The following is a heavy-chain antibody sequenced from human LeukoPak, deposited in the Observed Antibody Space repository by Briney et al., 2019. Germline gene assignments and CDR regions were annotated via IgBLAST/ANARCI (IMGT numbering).Heavy chain of an antibody. CDR2: MSFDGSNT. CDR1: GFTFSSYA. J-gene: IGHJ4*02. CDR3: AREQGTAMVDY. V-gene: IGHV3-30*04. D-gene: IGHD5-18*01. Sequence: RPGGSLRLSCAASGFTFSSYAMHWVRQAPGKGLEWVAVMSFDGSNTFYADSVKGRFTISRDTSKNTLYLQMNSLRAEDTAVYYCAREQGTAMVDYWGQGTLVTVSS.